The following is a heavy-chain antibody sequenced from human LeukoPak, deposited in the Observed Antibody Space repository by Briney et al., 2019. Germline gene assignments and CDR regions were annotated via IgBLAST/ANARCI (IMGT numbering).Heavy chain of an antibody. CDR2: ISYDGSDK. V-gene: IGHV3-30*14. Sequence: PGRSLKLSCAASIFTFSSSVMHWVRQAPGKGLEWVGAISYDGSDKYYADSVKGRFNTSRDNSKNTLYLQVNNPRGEDTAVYHCARASTWVPGKDSSGYYYPYAFAISGQGTTVTVSS. CDR1: IFTFSSSV. D-gene: IGHD3-22*01. CDR3: ARASTWVPGKDSSGYYYPYAFAI. J-gene: IGHJ3*02.